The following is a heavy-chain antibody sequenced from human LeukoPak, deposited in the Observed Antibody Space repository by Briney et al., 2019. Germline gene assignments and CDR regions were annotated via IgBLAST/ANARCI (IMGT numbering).Heavy chain of an antibody. J-gene: IGHJ4*02. CDR3: ARGKEPVAGSLSHFDY. CDR2: ISSRSSYI. CDR1: GFTFSSYS. Sequence: PGGSPRLSCAASGFTFSSYSMNWVRQAPGKGLEWVSSISSRSSYIDYADSLKGRFTISRDNAKNSLYLQMNSLRAEDTAVYYCARGKEPVAGSLSHFDYWGQGTLVTVSS. V-gene: IGHV3-21*01. D-gene: IGHD6-19*01.